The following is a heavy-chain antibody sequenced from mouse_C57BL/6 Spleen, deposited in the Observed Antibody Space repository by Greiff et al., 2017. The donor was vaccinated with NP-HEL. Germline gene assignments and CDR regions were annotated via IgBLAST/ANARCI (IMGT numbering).Heavy chain of an antibody. J-gene: IGHJ3*01. V-gene: IGHV1-52*01. Sequence: QVQLQQPGAELVRPGSSVKLSCKASGYTFTSYWMHWVKQRPIQGLEWIGNIDPSDSETHYNQKFKDKATLTVDKSSSTAYMQLSSLTSEDSAVYVCARSVYSNPGWFAYWGQGTLVTVSA. CDR2: IDPSDSET. CDR1: GYTFTSYW. CDR3: ARSVYSNPGWFAY. D-gene: IGHD2-5*01.